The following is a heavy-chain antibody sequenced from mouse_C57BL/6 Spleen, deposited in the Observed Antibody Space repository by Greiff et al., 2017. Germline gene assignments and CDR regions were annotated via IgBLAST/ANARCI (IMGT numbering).Heavy chain of an antibody. CDR2: IDPSDSYT. D-gene: IGHD2-1*01. Sequence: QVQLQQPGAELVMPGASVKLSCKASGYTFTSYWMHWVKQRPGQGLEWIGEIDPSDSYTNYNQKFKGKSTLTVDKSSSTAYMQLSSLTSEDSAVYYCALYDGNYVKYWGQGTTLTVSS. V-gene: IGHV1-69*01. J-gene: IGHJ2*01. CDR3: ALYDGNYVKY. CDR1: GYTFTSYW.